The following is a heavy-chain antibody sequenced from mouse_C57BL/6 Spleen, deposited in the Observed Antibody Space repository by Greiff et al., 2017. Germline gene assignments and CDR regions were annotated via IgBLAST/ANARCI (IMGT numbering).Heavy chain of an antibody. CDR3: AREITTVVDY. J-gene: IGHJ2*01. D-gene: IGHD1-1*01. V-gene: IGHV1-22*01. CDR2: INPNNGGT. CDR1: GYTFTDYN. Sequence: EVQLQESGPELVKPGASVKMSCKASGYTFTDYNMHWVKQSHGKSLEWIGYINPNNGGTSYNQKFKGKATLTVNKSSSTAYMELRSLTSEDSAVYYCAREITTVVDYWGQGTTLTVSS.